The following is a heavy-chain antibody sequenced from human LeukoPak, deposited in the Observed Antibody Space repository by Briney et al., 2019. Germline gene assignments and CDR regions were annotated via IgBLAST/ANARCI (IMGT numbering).Heavy chain of an antibody. J-gene: IGHJ4*02. CDR1: GYTLTELS. CDR3: ARAAYLITVVTPGVIGY. D-gene: IGHD4-23*01. Sequence: ASVKVSCKVSGYTLTELSMHWVRQAPGKGLEWMGGFDPEDGETVYAQKFQGRVTMTEDTSTDTAYMELSRLRSDDTAVYYCARAAYLITVVTPGVIGYWGQGTLVTASS. V-gene: IGHV1-24*01. CDR2: FDPEDGET.